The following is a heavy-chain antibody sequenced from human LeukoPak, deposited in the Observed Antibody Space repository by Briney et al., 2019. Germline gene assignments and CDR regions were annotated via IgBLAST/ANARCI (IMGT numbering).Heavy chain of an antibody. J-gene: IGHJ6*03. Sequence: GGTLRLSCAASGFTFSSHGMNWVRQAPGKGLEWVGRIKSKADGGTTDYAAPVKGRFTISRDDSKNTLYLQMNSLKTEDTAVYYCTTRPRGGSYYHYYYYMDVWGKGTTVTVSS. CDR1: GFTFSSHG. CDR2: IKSKADGGTT. V-gene: IGHV3-15*01. CDR3: TTRPRGGSYYHYYYYMDV. D-gene: IGHD1-26*01.